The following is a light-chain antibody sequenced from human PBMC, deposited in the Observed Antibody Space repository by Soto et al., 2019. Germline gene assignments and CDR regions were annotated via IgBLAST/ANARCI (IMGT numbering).Light chain of an antibody. CDR1: QSVSSTL. Sequence: ELVLTQSPVALSLSSGERATLSCRASQSVSSTLLTWYQQKPGQAPGLLIHGASSRATGIPDRFSGSGSGTDFTLTISRLEPEDFAVYYCHQYGTSPWTFGQGTKVEIK. CDR3: HQYGTSPWT. V-gene: IGKV3-20*01. J-gene: IGKJ1*01. CDR2: GAS.